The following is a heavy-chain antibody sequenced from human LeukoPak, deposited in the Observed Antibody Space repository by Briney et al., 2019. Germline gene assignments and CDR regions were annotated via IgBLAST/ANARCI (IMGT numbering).Heavy chain of an antibody. CDR1: GGSFSGYY. V-gene: IGHV4-34*01. D-gene: IGHD3-22*01. Sequence: SETLSLTCAVYGGSFSGYYWSWIRRPPGKGLEWIGEINHSGSTNYNPSLKSRVTISVDTSKNQFSLKLSSVTAADTAVYYCARGPYKYYDSSDYYYWGQGTLVTVSS. J-gene: IGHJ4*02. CDR2: INHSGST. CDR3: ARGPYKYYDSSDYYY.